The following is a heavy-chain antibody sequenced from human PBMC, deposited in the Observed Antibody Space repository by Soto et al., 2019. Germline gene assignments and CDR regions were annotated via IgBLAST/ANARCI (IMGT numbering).Heavy chain of an antibody. J-gene: IGHJ6*02. CDR1: GYTFNSYG. CDR3: ARVEELAARPGGYYYFYGIDV. D-gene: IGHD6-6*01. Sequence: ASVKVSCKASGYTFNSYGISWVRQAPGQGLEWMGWISAYNGNTNYAQKLQGRVTMTTVTSTSTAYMELRSLRSDDTAVYYCARVEELAARPGGYYYFYGIDVWGQGTTVTVSS. CDR2: ISAYNGNT. V-gene: IGHV1-18*04.